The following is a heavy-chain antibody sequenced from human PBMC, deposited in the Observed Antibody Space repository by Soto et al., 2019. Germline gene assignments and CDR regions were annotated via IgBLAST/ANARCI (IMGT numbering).Heavy chain of an antibody. CDR2: ISGSSRYI. J-gene: IGHJ4*02. D-gene: IGHD6-19*01. Sequence: EVQLVESGGGLVKPGGSLRVSCAASGFTFSSYSMNWVRQAPGKGLEWVSSISGSSRYIYYADAVKGRFTISGDNAQNSLYLQMNSLRVEDTAVYYCSTVTRSGWDWGQGTLVTVSS. CDR3: STVTRSGWD. CDR1: GFTFSSYS. V-gene: IGHV3-21*01.